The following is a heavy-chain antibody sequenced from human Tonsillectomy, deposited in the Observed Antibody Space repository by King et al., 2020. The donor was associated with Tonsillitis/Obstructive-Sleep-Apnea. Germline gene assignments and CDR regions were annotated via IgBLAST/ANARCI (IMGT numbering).Heavy chain of an antibody. Sequence: QLVQSGAEVKKPGASVKVSCKASGYTFTNYAMHWVRQAPGHSLEWLGWINAGTGNTKYSQNFQGRVAITRDTSASTAYMELSSLRSEETASYYCARDRNYFDFWGQGTLVTVSS. V-gene: IGHV1-3*01. J-gene: IGHJ4*02. CDR2: INAGTGNT. CDR1: GYTFTNYA. CDR3: ARDRNYFDF.